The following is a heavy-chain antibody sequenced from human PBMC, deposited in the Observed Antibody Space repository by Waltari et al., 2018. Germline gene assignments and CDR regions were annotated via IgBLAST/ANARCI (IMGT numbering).Heavy chain of an antibody. J-gene: IGHJ4*02. Sequence: VQLVESGGGVVKPGGSLRLSCAASGFTFSSYSMNWVRQAPGKGLEWVSSISSSSSYIYYADSVKGRFTISRDNAKNSLYLQMNSLRAEDTAVYYCARGDSSGWYGGDYWGQGTLVTVSS. CDR1: GFTFSSYS. CDR2: ISSSSSYI. CDR3: ARGDSSGWYGGDY. D-gene: IGHD6-19*01. V-gene: IGHV3-21*01.